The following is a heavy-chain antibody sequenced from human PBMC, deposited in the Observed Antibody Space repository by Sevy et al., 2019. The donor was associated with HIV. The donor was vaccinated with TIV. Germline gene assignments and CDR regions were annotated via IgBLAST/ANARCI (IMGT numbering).Heavy chain of an antibody. CDR3: ARAGGGYCSGGSCPTRSVRRYYYYGMDV. D-gene: IGHD2-15*01. Sequence: GGSLRLSCAASGFTFSSYAMHWVRQAPGKGLEWVAVISYDGSNKYYADSVKGRFTISRDNSKNTLYLQMNSRGAEDTAVYYWARAGGGYCSGGSCPTRSVRRYYYYGMDVWGQGTTVTVSS. CDR2: ISYDGSNK. J-gene: IGHJ6*02. CDR1: GFTFSSYA. V-gene: IGHV3-30*04.